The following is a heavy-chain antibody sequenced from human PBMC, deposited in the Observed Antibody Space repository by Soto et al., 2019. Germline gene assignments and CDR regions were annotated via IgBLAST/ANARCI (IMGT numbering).Heavy chain of an antibody. J-gene: IGHJ1*01. CDR3: ARDSSGYSQGRVEYFQH. V-gene: IGHV1-69*12. D-gene: IGHD3-22*01. CDR1: GGTFSSYA. Sequence: QVQLVQSGAEVKKPGSSVKVSCKASGGTFSSYAISWVRQAPGQGLEWMGGIIPIFGTANYAQKSQGRVTITADESTSTAYMELSSLRSEDTAVYYCARDSSGYSQGRVEYFQHWGQGTLVTVSS. CDR2: IIPIFGTA.